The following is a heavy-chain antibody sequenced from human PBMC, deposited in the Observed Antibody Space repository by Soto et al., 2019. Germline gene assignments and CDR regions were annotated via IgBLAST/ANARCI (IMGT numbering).Heavy chain of an antibody. CDR2: ICYDGSNK. Sequence: GGSLRLSFAASGFTLSSCGMHWVRQAPGKGLEWVSFICYDGSNKYYAYSVKVRFTMSRENSKNTLYLQMNSLRAEDTAVYYCARGYGYSSSSGTDYYHRMDXRGQWTKVTGS. J-gene: IGHJ6*02. D-gene: IGHD6-6*01. CDR3: ARGYGYSSSSGTDYYHRMDX. V-gene: IGHV3-33*01. CDR1: GFTLSSCG.